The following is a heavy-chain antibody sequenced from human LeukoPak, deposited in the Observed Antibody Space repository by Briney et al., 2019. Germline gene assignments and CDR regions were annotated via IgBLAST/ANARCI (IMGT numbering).Heavy chain of an antibody. CDR3: ARLTGRYCFDY. Sequence: ASETLSLTCAVSGYSISSGYYWGWIRQPPGKGLEWIGTIHHSGSTYYNSSLESRVTISKDTSKNQFSLRLSSVTAADTAVYLCARLTGRYCFDYWGQGTLVTVAS. J-gene: IGHJ4*02. CDR1: GYSISSGYY. D-gene: IGHD3-9*01. V-gene: IGHV4-38-2*01. CDR2: IHHSGST.